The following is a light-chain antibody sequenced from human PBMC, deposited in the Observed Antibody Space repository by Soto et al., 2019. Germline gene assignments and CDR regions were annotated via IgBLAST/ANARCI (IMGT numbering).Light chain of an antibody. J-gene: IGKJ3*01. CDR1: QGISNY. CDR2: AAS. V-gene: IGKV1-27*01. CDR3: QRYNSVPPVT. Sequence: DIQMTQSPSSLSASVGDRVTITCRASQGISNYLAWYQQQPGKPPKLLMYAASTLQSGVPSRFSGSGSGTDFTLTISSLQPEGVATYYCQRYNSVPPVTFGPGTKVNL.